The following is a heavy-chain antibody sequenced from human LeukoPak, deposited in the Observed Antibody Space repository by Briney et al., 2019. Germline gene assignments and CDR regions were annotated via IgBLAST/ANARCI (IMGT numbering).Heavy chain of an antibody. CDR1: GFTFSSYG. CDR2: IRYDGSNK. CDR3: AKGRGHYDILTGY. D-gene: IGHD3-9*01. J-gene: IGHJ4*02. Sequence: GGSLRLSCAASGFTFSSYGMHWVRQAPGKGLEWVAFIRYDGSNKYYADSVKGRFTISRDNSKNTLYLQVNSLRAEDTAVYYCAKGRGHYDILTGYWGQGTLVTVSS. V-gene: IGHV3-30*02.